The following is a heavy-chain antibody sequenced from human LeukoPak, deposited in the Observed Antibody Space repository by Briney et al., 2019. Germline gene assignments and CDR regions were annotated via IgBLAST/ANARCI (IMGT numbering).Heavy chain of an antibody. CDR3: ARDSHMVRGGSIDAFDF. V-gene: IGHV1-46*02. Sequence: ASVKVSCKASGYTFNRYYVHWVRQAPGQGLEWMGIINPSGGGTRYAQKFQDRITVTWDTSTSTVYMELSSLRSEDTAVYYCARDSHMVRGGSIDAFDFWGQGTMVTVSS. D-gene: IGHD3-10*01. J-gene: IGHJ3*01. CDR2: INPSGGGT. CDR1: GYTFNRYY.